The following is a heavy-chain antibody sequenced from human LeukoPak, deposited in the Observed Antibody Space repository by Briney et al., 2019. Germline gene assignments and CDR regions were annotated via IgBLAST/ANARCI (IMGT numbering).Heavy chain of an antibody. Sequence: SQTLSLTCTVSGGSISSGDYYWSWLRQPPGKGLEWIGYIYYSGSTYYNPSLKSRVIISVDTSKNQFSLKLSSVTAADTAVYYCAREFYYDSSFSFDIWGQGTMVTVSS. D-gene: IGHD3-22*01. CDR1: GGSISSGDYY. V-gene: IGHV4-30-4*01. CDR3: AREFYYDSSFSFDI. J-gene: IGHJ3*02. CDR2: IYYSGST.